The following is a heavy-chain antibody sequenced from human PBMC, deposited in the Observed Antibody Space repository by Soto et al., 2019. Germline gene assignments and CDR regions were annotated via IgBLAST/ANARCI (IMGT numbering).Heavy chain of an antibody. J-gene: IGHJ4*02. CDR1: GGTFSSYA. CDR2: IIPIFGTA. V-gene: IGHV1-69*13. D-gene: IGHD3-16*02. CDR3: ARAGLLSGGVIGSLLDY. Sequence: SVKVSCKASGGTFSSYAISWVRQAPGQGLEWMGGIIPIFGTANYAQKFQGRVTITADESTSTAYMELSSLRSEDTAVYYCARAGLLSGGVIGSLLDYWGQGTLVTVSS.